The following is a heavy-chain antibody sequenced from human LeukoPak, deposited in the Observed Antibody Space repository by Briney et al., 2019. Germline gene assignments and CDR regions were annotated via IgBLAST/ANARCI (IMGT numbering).Heavy chain of an antibody. D-gene: IGHD3-16*02. CDR3: ARAGMITFGGVIATNWFDP. J-gene: IGHJ5*02. V-gene: IGHV4-38-2*02. CDR2: IYHSGST. Sequence: PSETLSLTCTVSGYSISSGYYWGWIRQPPGKGLEWIGSIYHSGSTYYNPSLKSRVTISVDTSKNQFSLKLSSVTAADTAVYYCARAGMITFGGVIATNWFDPWGQGTLVTVSS. CDR1: GYSISSGYY.